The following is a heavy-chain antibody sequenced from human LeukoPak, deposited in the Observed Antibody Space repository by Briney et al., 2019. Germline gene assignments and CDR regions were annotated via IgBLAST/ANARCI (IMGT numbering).Heavy chain of an antibody. CDR3: ARGGNIDF. CDR2: ISSGSGTI. V-gene: IGHV3-48*02. Sequence: GGSLRLSCAASGFTFSSYEMNWGRQAPGRGLEWLSYISSGSGTIYYADSVKGRFTVSRDNAKNSVYLQMNSLRDEDTAVYYCARGGNIDFWGQGTLVTVSS. J-gene: IGHJ4*02. CDR1: GFTFSSYE. D-gene: IGHD3-10*01.